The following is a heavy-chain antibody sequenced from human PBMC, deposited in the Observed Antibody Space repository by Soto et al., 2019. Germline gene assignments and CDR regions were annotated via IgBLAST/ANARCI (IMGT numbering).Heavy chain of an antibody. CDR2: IYHSGST. CDR1: GGSISSSNW. Sequence: QGELQESGPGLVKPSGTLSLTCAVSGGSISSSNWWSWVRQPPGKGLEWIGEIYHSGSTNYNPSLKSRVTISVDKSKNQFSLKLSSVTAADTAVYYCARYRNYDFWSGHYYFHYWGQGTLVTVSS. J-gene: IGHJ4*02. D-gene: IGHD3-3*01. V-gene: IGHV4-4*02. CDR3: ARYRNYDFWSGHYYFHY.